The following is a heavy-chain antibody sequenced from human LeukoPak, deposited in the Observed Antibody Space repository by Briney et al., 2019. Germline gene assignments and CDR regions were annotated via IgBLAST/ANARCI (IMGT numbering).Heavy chain of an antibody. CDR2: ICHSGST. D-gene: IGHD2-2*01. CDR3: ARLEADVVVPAAHFDY. Sequence: PSETLSLTCAVSGYSISSGYYWGWIRPPPGKGLEWIGSICHSGSTYYNPSLKSRVTISVDTSKNQFSLKLSSVTAADTAVYYCARLEADVVVPAAHFDYWGQGTLVTVSS. V-gene: IGHV4-38-2*01. J-gene: IGHJ4*02. CDR1: GYSISSGYY.